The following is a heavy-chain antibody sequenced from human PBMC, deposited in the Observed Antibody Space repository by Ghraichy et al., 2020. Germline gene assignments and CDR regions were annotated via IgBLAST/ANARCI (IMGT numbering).Heavy chain of an antibody. CDR3: AREKSSSWYSGFSY. V-gene: IGHV2-70*11. Sequence: SGPTLVKPTQTLTLTCTFSGFSLSTSGMCVSWIRQPPGKALEWLARIDWDDDKYYSTSLKTRLTISKDTSKNQVVLTMTNMDPVDTATYYCAREKSSSWYSGFSYWGQGTLVTVSS. CDR2: IDWDDDK. D-gene: IGHD6-13*01. CDR1: GFSLSTSGMC. J-gene: IGHJ4*02.